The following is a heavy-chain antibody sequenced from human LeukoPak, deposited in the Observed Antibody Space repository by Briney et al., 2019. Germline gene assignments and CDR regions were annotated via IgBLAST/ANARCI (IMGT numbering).Heavy chain of an antibody. Sequence: SETLSLTCAVYGGSFSGYYWSWIRQPPGKGLEWIGEINHSGSTNYSPSLKSRVTISVDTSKNQFSLKLSSVTAADTAVYYCARGGGILTGYYRYYYYYGMDVWGQGTTVTVSS. V-gene: IGHV4-34*01. D-gene: IGHD3-9*01. CDR1: GGSFSGYY. CDR3: ARGGGILTGYYRYYYYYGMDV. CDR2: INHSGST. J-gene: IGHJ6*02.